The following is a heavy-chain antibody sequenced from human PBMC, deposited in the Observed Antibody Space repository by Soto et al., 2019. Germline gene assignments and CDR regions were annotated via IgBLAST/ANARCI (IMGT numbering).Heavy chain of an antibody. CDR2: IYYSGST. J-gene: IGHJ2*01. Sequence: SETLSLTCTVSGGSISSGGSYWSWIRQHPGKGLEWIGYIYYSGSTYYNPSLKSRVTISVDTSKNQFSLKLSSVTAADTAVYYCARATQQQLVLRYWYFDLWGRGTLVTSPQ. CDR3: ARATQQQLVLRYWYFDL. D-gene: IGHD6-13*01. CDR1: GGSISSGGSY. V-gene: IGHV4-31*03.